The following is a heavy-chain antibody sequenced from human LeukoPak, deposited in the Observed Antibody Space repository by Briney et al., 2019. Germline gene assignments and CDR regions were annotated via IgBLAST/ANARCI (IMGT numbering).Heavy chain of an antibody. CDR3: ARGNYDYYDH. J-gene: IGHJ4*02. Sequence: SETLSLTCAVYGGSFSGYHWSWLRQPPGKGLEWIGEINHSGSTNYNPSLKSRVTISVDTSKNQFSLKVSSVTAADTAVYYCARGNYDYYDHWGQGTLVTVSS. CDR1: GGSFSGYH. D-gene: IGHD1-7*01. V-gene: IGHV4-34*01. CDR2: INHSGST.